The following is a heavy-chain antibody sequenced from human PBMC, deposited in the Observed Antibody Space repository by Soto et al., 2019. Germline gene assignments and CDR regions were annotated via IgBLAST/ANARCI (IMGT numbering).Heavy chain of an antibody. CDR1: GDSVSNSGYY. D-gene: IGHD6-13*01. V-gene: IGHV4-39*01. J-gene: IGHJ5*02. CDR3: ARGSTWQGRNWFDP. CDR2: VSFSGSK. Sequence: QLLLQESGPGLVKPSETLSLTCTVSGDSVSNSGYYWGWIRQSPGKRLEWIGSVSFSGSKYYNPSLSSRVTFSVDTSKTLLSVTLRSVTAADTAVYYCARGSTWQGRNWFDPWRQGTLVTVSS.